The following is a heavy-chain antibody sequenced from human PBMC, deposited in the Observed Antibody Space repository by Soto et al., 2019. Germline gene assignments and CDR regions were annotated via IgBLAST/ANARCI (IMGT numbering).Heavy chain of an antibody. J-gene: IGHJ4*02. CDR3: AKVPWQLVRTHYFDY. D-gene: IGHD6-6*01. CDR1: GFTFSSYA. Sequence: EVQLLESGGGLVQPGGSLRLSCAASGFTFSSYAMSWVRQAPGKGLEWVSGISSSGDSTNYADSVKDRFTISRDNSKSTLFLQMNSLRAEDTAVYYCAKVPWQLVRTHYFDYWGQGTLVTVSS. V-gene: IGHV3-23*01. CDR2: ISSSGDST.